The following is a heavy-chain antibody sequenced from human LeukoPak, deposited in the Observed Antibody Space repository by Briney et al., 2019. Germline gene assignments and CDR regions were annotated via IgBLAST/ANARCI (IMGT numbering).Heavy chain of an antibody. D-gene: IGHD3-10*01. CDR1: GGSISSGGYS. V-gene: IGHV4-30-2*01. Sequence: SETLSLTCAVSGGSISSGGYSWSWIRQPPGKGLECIRYIYHSGRTYYNPSLKSRVTISIDRSKNQFSLRLSSVTAADTAVYYCARGGGEEFGEYDVFDYWGQGTLVTVSS. CDR3: ARGGGEEFGEYDVFDY. J-gene: IGHJ4*02. CDR2: IYHSGRT.